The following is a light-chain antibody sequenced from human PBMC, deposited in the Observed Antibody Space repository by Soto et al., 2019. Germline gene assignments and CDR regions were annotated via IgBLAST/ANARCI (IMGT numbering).Light chain of an antibody. CDR2: DAS. V-gene: IGKV3-11*01. CDR3: QQRSNWPSLA. Sequence: EIVLTQSPATLSLSPGERATLSCRASQSVSSYLAWYQQKPGQAPRLLIYDASNRATGIPARFSGSGSGTDFTLTISSLEPEDFAVYYCQQRSNWPSLAFGQGTRLGLN. CDR1: QSVSSY. J-gene: IGKJ5*01.